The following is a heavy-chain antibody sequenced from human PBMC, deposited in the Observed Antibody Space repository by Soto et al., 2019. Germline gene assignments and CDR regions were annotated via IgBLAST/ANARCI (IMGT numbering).Heavy chain of an antibody. CDR2: ISGSGGST. Sequence: PWGALRISFAASGFTFRSYAVSWVPQAPGKGLEWVSAISGSGGSTYYADSVKGRFTISRDNSKNTLYLQMNSLRAEDTAVYYCAKGNWFHAFDIWGQGTMVTVSS. V-gene: IGHV3-23*01. CDR3: AKGNWFHAFDI. D-gene: IGHD3-9*01. CDR1: GFTFRSYA. J-gene: IGHJ3*02.